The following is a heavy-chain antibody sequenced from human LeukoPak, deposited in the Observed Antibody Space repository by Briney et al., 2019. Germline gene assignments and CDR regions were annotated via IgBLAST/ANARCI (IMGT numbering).Heavy chain of an antibody. V-gene: IGHV1-69*06. CDR1: GGTFSSYA. CDR2: IIPIFGTA. D-gene: IGHD3-10*01. CDR3: ARGYYGSGSYYKTLDY. J-gene: IGHJ4*02. Sequence: ASVKVSCKASGGTFSSYAISWVRQAPGQGLEWMGGIIPIFGTANYAQKFQGRVTITADKSTSTAYMELSSLRSEDTAVYYCARGYYGSGSYYKTLDYWGQGTLVTVSS.